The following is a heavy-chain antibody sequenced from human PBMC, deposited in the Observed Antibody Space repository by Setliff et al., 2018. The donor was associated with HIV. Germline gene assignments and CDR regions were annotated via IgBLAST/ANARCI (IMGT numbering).Heavy chain of an antibody. Sequence: ASVKVSCKASGYTFTSYGISWVRQAPGQGLEWMGWISASNGNTNYAQKIQGRVTMTTDTATSAAYMELRSLRSDDTAVYYCARDGSLYSSGWYFDYWGQGTLVTVSS. V-gene: IGHV1-18*01. CDR3: ARDGSLYSSGWYFDY. CDR1: GYTFTSYG. D-gene: IGHD6-19*01. CDR2: ISASNGNT. J-gene: IGHJ4*02.